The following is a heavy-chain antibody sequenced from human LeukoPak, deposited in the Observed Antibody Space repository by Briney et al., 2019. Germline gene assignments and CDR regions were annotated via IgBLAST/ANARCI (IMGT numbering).Heavy chain of an antibody. CDR2: INHSGST. Sequence: GSLRLSCAASGFTFSSYAMHWIRQPPGKGLEWIGEINHSGSTNYNPSLKSRVTISVDTSKNQFSLKLSSVTAADTAVYYCAGYPQDIVVVPAALDAFDIWGQGTMVTVSS. CDR1: GFTFSSYA. CDR3: AGYPQDIVVVPAALDAFDI. D-gene: IGHD2-2*01. J-gene: IGHJ3*02. V-gene: IGHV4-34*08.